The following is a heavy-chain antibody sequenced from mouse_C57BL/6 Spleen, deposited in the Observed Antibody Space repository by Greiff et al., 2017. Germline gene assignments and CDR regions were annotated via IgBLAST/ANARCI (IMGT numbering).Heavy chain of an antibody. V-gene: IGHV1-4*01. J-gene: IGHJ2*01. CDR3: ARQGYFDY. CDR2: INPSSGYT. CDR1: GYTFTSYT. Sequence: QVQLQQSGAELARPGASVKMSCKASGYTFTSYTMHWVQQRPGQGLEWIGYINPSSGYTKYNQKFKDKATLTADKSSSTAYMQLSSLTSEDSAVYYCARQGYFDYWGQGTTLTVSS.